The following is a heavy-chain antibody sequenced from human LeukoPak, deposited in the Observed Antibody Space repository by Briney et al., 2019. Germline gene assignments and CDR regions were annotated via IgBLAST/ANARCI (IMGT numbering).Heavy chain of an antibody. Sequence: GGSLRLSCAASGFTFSSYAMSWVRQAPGKGLEWVSAISGSGGSTYYADSVKGRFTISRDNAKNSLYLQMNSLRAEDTAVYYCARAEMAAADAAFDYWGQGTLVTVSS. CDR1: GFTFSSYA. D-gene: IGHD6-13*01. V-gene: IGHV3-23*01. CDR2: ISGSGGST. J-gene: IGHJ4*02. CDR3: ARAEMAAADAAFDY.